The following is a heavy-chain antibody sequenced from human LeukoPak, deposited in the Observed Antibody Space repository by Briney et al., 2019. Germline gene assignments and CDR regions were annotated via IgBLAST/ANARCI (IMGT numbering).Heavy chain of an antibody. D-gene: IGHD5-12*01. J-gene: IGHJ4*02. CDR1: GFTCDDYA. V-gene: IGHV3-9*01. CDR2: ISRNTGNI. Sequence: PGRSLRLSGAASGFTCDDYAMHWDRQVPGKGLEGGSGISRNTGNIGYANSVKGRFTISRDNAKNSLYLQMNSLRAEDTALYYCAKDRGYDWVPPSLDDWGQGTMVIVSS. CDR3: AKDRGYDWVPPSLDD.